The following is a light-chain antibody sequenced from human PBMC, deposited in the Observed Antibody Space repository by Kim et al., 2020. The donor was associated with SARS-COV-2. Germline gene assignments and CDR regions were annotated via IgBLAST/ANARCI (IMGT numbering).Light chain of an antibody. CDR2: GAS. V-gene: IGKV3-15*01. CDR3: QQYNNWPPII. Sequence: EIVRTQSPATLSVSTGERATLSCRASQSVSSNVAWYQQKPGQAPRLLIYGASTRATGIPARFSGSGSGTEFTLTISSLQSADFAVYYCQQYNNWPPIIFCQGTRLEIK. J-gene: IGKJ5*01. CDR1: QSVSSN.